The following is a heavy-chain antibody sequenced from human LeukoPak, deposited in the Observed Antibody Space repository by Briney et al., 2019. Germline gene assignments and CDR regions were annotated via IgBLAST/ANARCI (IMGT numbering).Heavy chain of an antibody. CDR2: IYYSGST. D-gene: IGHD6-13*01. CDR1: GGSISSYY. V-gene: IGHV4-59*01. J-gene: IGHJ4*02. Sequence: SETLSLTCTVSGGSISSYYWSWIRQPPGKGLEWIGYIYYSGSTNYNPYLKSRVTISVDTSKNQFSLKLSSVTAADTAVYYCARDGHSSTFDYWGQGTLVTVSS. CDR3: ARDGHSSTFDY.